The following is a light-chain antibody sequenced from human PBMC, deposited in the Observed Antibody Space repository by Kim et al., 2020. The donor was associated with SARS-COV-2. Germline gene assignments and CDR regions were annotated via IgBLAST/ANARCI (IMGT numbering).Light chain of an antibody. Sequence: DIQMTQSPSSLSASVGDRITITCRASQVISNYLAWYQQKPGKVPKLLIYDASTLQSGVPSRFSGSGSGTDFTLTISSLQPEDVATYYCQSYNSALFTFGPGTKVDIK. CDR3: QSYNSALFT. CDR1: QVISNY. V-gene: IGKV1-27*01. CDR2: DAS. J-gene: IGKJ3*01.